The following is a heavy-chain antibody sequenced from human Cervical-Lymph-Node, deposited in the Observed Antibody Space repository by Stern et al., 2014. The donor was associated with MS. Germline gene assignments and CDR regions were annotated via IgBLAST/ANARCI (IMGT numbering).Heavy chain of an antibody. CDR2: ISSNGGST. Sequence: EVQLVESGGGLVQPGGSLRLSCSASGFTFSSYAMHWVRQAPGKGLDYVSAISSNGGSTYYADSVKGRFTISRDNSKNTLYLQMSSLRAEDTAVYYCVKPHYDSSGYYDYWGQGTLVTVSS. V-gene: IGHV3-64D*06. D-gene: IGHD3-22*01. CDR3: VKPHYDSSGYYDY. CDR1: GFTFSSYA. J-gene: IGHJ4*02.